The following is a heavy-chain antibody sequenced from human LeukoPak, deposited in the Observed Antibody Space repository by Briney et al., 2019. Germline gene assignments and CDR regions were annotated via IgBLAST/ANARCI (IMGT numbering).Heavy chain of an antibody. CDR2: ISGSGGST. D-gene: IGHD1-26*01. J-gene: IGHJ1*01. CDR3: VRDLMSMGATTAYLHH. V-gene: IGHV3-23*01. CDR1: GFTFSSYA. Sequence: SGGSLRLSCAASGFTFSSYAMTWVRQAPGKGLEWVSTISGSGGSTYYAGSVKGRFTISRDNSKNTLYLQMNSLRADDMAVYFCVRDLMSMGATTAYLHHWGQGTLVTVSS.